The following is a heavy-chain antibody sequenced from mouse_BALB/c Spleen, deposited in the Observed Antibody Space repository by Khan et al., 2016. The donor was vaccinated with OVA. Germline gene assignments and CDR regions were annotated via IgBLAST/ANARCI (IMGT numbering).Heavy chain of an antibody. D-gene: IGHD1-1*01. J-gene: IGHJ3*01. CDR3: TRHGSTSWFAY. V-gene: IGHV1-31*01. CDR2: IDPCNGGS. Sequence: VQLQQSGPELMKPGASVKISCRASGYSFTTYYIHWVKQSPGKTLEWIGYIDPCNGGSTYNQKFKAKATLTVDKSSSTAYMHLSSLTSEDSAVYYCTRHGSTSWFAYWGQGTLVTVSA. CDR1: GYSFTTYY.